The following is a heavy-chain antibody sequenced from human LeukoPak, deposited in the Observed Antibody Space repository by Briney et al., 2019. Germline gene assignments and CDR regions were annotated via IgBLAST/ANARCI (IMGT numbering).Heavy chain of an antibody. Sequence: SETLSLTCTVSGGSISSGDYYWSWIRQPPGKGLEWIGEINHSGSTNYNPSLKSRVTISVDTSKNQFSLKLSSVTAADTAVYYCARHRRLYYDFWSGHYYFDYWGQGTLVTVSS. CDR3: ARHRRLYYDFWSGHYYFDY. CDR1: GGSISSGDYY. CDR2: INHSGST. D-gene: IGHD3-3*01. J-gene: IGHJ4*02. V-gene: IGHV4-39*01.